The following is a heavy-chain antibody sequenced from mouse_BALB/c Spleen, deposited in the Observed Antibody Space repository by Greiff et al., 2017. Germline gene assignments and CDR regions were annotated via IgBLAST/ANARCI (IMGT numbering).Heavy chain of an antibody. D-gene: IGHD1-1*01. V-gene: IGHV1-14*01. CDR3: ARYYCSSYDWYFDD. Sequence: VQLQQSGPELVKPGASVKMSCKASGFTFTSYVMHWVKQKPGQGLEWIGYINPYNDGTKYNEKFKGKATLTSDKSSSTAYMELSSLTSEDSAVYYSARYYCSSYDWYFDDWGAGTTVTVSS. CDR1: GFTFTSYV. J-gene: IGHJ1*01. CDR2: INPYNDGT.